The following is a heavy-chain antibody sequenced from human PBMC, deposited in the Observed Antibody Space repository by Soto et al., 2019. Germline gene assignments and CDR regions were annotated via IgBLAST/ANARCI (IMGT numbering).Heavy chain of an antibody. CDR3: AREDILGARSFDY. D-gene: IGHD1-26*01. CDR1: VLTFSSYS. CDR2: ISSGSKTI. J-gene: IGHJ4*02. Sequence: PWGALLVSCASSVLTFSSYSVTWVRQAPGKGLEWVSYISSGSKTIFYADSVKGRFTVSRDNAKNSQYLQMNSLRDEDTAVYYCAREDILGARSFDYWGQGTLVTVSS. V-gene: IGHV3-48*02.